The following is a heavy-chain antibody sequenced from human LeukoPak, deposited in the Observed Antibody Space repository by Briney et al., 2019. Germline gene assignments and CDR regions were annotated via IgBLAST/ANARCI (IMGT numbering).Heavy chain of an antibody. CDR2: ISSGGSTI. V-gene: IGHV3-11*01. J-gene: IGHJ4*02. CDR3: AREFPGIAAAGIDY. D-gene: IGHD6-13*01. CDR1: GFTFSDYY. Sequence: PGGSPRLSCAASGFTFSDYYMTWIRQAPGKGLEWVSYISSGGSTIYYADSVKGRFTISRDNAKNSLFLQMNSLRAEDTAVYYCAREFPGIAAAGIDYWGQGTLVTVSS.